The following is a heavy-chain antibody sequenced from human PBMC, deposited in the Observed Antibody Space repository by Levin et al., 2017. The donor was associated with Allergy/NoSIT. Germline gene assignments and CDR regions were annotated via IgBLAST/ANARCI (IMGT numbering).Heavy chain of an antibody. CDR3: ATIATRQIDY. D-gene: IGHD6-6*01. Sequence: AGESLKISCAASGFTFSDYYMAWIRQAPGKGLEWVSYISSTGATIYYSDSVKGRFTISRDNAKNSLFLQMNSLRAEDTAVYYCATIATRQIDYWGQGSLVTVSS. J-gene: IGHJ4*02. CDR1: GFTFSDYY. V-gene: IGHV3-11*01. CDR2: ISSTGATI.